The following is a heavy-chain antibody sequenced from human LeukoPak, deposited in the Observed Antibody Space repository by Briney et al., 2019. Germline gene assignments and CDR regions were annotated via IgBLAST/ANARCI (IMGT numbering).Heavy chain of an antibody. CDR1: GYTFTSYG. CDR2: ISAYNGNT. J-gene: IGHJ3*02. D-gene: IGHD3-16*01. V-gene: IGHV1-18*01. Sequence: ASVKVSCKASGYTFTSYGISWVRQAPGQGLEWMGWISAYNGNTNYAQKFQGRVTMTEDTSTDTAYMELSSLRSEDTAVYYCATDPVGELGAFDIWGQGTMVTVSS. CDR3: ATDPVGELGAFDI.